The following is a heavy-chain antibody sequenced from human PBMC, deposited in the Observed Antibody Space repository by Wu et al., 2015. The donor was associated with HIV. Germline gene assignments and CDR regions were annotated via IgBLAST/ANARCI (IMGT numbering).Heavy chain of an antibody. J-gene: IGHJ3*02. CDR2: INPSDNRI. V-gene: IGHV1-46*01. CDR1: GYFLSKLS. CDR3: ATRIGNMEAFDI. D-gene: IGHD1/OR15-1a*01. Sequence: QVQLVQSGAEVKKPGASMKVSCKVSGYFLSKLSMHWVRQAPGKGLEWMGVINPSDNRISYAQKFQGRVTMTRDTSTSTFYMDLSSLRSEDTAVYYCATRIGNMEAFDIWGQGTMVIVSS.